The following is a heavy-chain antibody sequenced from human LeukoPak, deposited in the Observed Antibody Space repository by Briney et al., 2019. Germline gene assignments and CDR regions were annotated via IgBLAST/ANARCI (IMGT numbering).Heavy chain of an antibody. Sequence: PGGSLRLSCAASGFTFSDYYMTWVRQAPGKGLEWLSYISGSSHYTKYADSVKGRFTISRDNARNSLYLQMNSLRDEDTAVYYCARGGSILVVTNDAFDIWGQGTLVTVSS. J-gene: IGHJ3*02. V-gene: IGHV3-11*06. CDR3: ARGGSILVVTNDAFDI. D-gene: IGHD3-22*01. CDR2: ISGSSHYT. CDR1: GFTFSDYY.